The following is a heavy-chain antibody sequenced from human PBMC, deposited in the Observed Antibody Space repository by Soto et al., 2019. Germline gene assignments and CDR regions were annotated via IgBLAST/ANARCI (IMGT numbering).Heavy chain of an antibody. Sequence: TLSLTCAVSGGSITSGNSYSWAWIRQPPGRGLEWIGSISQTGATSYNPSLKSRVSVSLDKSKNQFSLRLSSVTAAEMAVYYCARAVSPYFGTWFDPWGQGTLVT. CDR3: ARAVSPYFGTWFDP. CDR2: ISQTGAT. J-gene: IGHJ5*02. V-gene: IGHV4-30-2*01. D-gene: IGHD3-10*01. CDR1: GGSITSGNSYS.